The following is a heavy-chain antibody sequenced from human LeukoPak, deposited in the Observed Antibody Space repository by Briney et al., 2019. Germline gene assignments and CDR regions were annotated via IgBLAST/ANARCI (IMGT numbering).Heavy chain of an antibody. J-gene: IGHJ3*02. Sequence: ASVKVSCKASGYTFTGYYMHWVRQAPGQGLEWMGWINPNSGGTNYAQKFQGRVTMTRDTSISTAYMELSRLRSDDTAVYYCARGRGGYCGGDCYSLDAFDIWGQGTMVTVSS. D-gene: IGHD2-21*01. CDR2: INPNSGGT. V-gene: IGHV1-2*02. CDR1: GYTFTGYY. CDR3: ARGRGGYCGGDCYSLDAFDI.